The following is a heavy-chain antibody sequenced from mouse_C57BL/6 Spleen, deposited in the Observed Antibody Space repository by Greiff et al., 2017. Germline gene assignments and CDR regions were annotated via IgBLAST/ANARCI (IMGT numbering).Heavy chain of an antibody. J-gene: IGHJ2*01. V-gene: IGHV1-55*01. CDR3: AKWSGRGFAY. CDR1: GYTFTSYW. Sequence: QVQLQQPGAELVKPGASVKMSCKASGYTFTSYWITWVKQRPGQGLEWIGEIYPSSGSTNYNEKFKGKATLTVDTSSSTAYMELRSLTSADSAVXSCAKWSGRGFAYWGQGTTLTVSA. CDR2: IYPSSGST. D-gene: IGHD1-1*01.